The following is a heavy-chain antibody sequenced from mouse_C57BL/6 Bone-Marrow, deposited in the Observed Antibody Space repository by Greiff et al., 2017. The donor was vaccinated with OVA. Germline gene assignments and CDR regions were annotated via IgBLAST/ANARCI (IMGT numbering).Heavy chain of an antibody. CDR3: ARDYYDSVYAMDY. V-gene: IGHV1-76*01. D-gene: IGHD2-4*01. Sequence: VQLQQSGAELVRPGASVKLSCKASGYTFTDYYINWVNQRPGQGLEWIARIYPGSGNTYYTEKFQGKATLTTEKSSSTAYMQLSSLTSEDSAVYVCARDYYDSVYAMDYWGQGTSVTVAS. CDR2: IYPGSGNT. CDR1: GYTFTDYY. J-gene: IGHJ4*01.